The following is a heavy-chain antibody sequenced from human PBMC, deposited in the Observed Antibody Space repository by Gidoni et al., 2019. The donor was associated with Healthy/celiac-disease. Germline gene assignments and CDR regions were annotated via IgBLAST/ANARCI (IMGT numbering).Heavy chain of an antibody. CDR1: GYTLTELS. CDR3: ATRAWQQWLVRGESYYFDY. J-gene: IGHJ4*02. CDR2: FDPEDGET. D-gene: IGHD6-19*01. V-gene: IGHV1-24*01. Sequence: QVQLVQSGAEVKKPGASVKVSCKVSGYTLTELSMHWVRQAPGKGLEWMGGFDPEDGETIYAQKFQGRVTMTEDTSTDTAYMELSSLRSEDTAVYYCATRAWQQWLVRGESYYFDYWGQGTLVTVSS.